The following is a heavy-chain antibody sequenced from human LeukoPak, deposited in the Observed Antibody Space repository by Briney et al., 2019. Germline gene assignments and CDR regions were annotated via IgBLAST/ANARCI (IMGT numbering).Heavy chain of an antibody. CDR1: GFTFSSYA. J-gene: IGHJ6*02. V-gene: IGHV3-23*01. CDR2: ISGSGGST. Sequence: GGSLRLSCAASGFTFSSYAMSWVRQAPGKGLEWVSAISGSGGSTYYADSVKGRFTISRDNSKNTLYLQMNSLRAEDTAVYYCAKCVVGLTVTTSYSELYYYYGMDVWGQGTTVTVSS. CDR3: AKCVVGLTVTTSYSELYYYYGMDV. D-gene: IGHD4-17*01.